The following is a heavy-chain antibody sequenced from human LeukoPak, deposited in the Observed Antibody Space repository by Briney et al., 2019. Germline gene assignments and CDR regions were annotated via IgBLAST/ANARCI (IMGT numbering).Heavy chain of an antibody. CDR1: GFTFSSYA. D-gene: IGHD4-23*01. Sequence: GGSLRLSCAASGFTFSSYAMSWVRQAPGQGLEWVSAISGSGGSTYYADSVKGRFTISRDNSKNTLYLQMNSLRAEDTAVYYCAKGYYGGSATHFDSWGQGILVTVSS. J-gene: IGHJ4*02. V-gene: IGHV3-23*01. CDR2: ISGSGGST. CDR3: AKGYYGGSATHFDS.